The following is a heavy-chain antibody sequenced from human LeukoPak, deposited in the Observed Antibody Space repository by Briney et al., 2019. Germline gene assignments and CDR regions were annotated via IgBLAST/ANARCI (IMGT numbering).Heavy chain of an antibody. D-gene: IGHD4-17*01. CDR1: GFTFSRYG. Sequence: GGSLRLSCVGSGFTFSRYGFHWVRQAPGKGLEWVAAISYNGNIKYYADSVTGRFAISRDNSQSTLSLHMNSLRADGTAVYFCARADYGDDLQRGLWGQGTPVTVSS. CDR3: ARADYGDDLQRGL. CDR2: ISYNGNIK. V-gene: IGHV3-30*03. J-gene: IGHJ4*02.